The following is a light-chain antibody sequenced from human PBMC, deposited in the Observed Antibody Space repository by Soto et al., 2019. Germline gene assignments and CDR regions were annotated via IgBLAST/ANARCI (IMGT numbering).Light chain of an antibody. V-gene: IGKV1-9*01. Sequence: DIQLTQSPSFLSASVGDRVTITCLASQVISSYLAWYQQKPGKAPKLLIYGASTLQSGVPSRFSGSGSGTEFTLTISSLQPEDFATYYCQQLNSYPRTFGQGTRLEIK. CDR3: QQLNSYPRT. CDR2: GAS. J-gene: IGKJ5*01. CDR1: QVISSY.